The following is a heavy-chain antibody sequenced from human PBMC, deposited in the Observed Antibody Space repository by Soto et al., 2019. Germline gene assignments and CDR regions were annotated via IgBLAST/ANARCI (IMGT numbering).Heavy chain of an antibody. J-gene: IGHJ4*02. CDR3: AKHMSYTSRCLDY. Sequence: GSLRLSCAASGLTFSNYAMSWVRQAPGKGLQWVAAISGSGSHTYYVDSLKDRFTVSRDNSKNTIFLQMNSLRDEDTALYYCAKHMSYTSRCLDYWGQGTLVTVSS. CDR2: ISGSGSHT. CDR1: GLTFSNYA. D-gene: IGHD6-13*01. V-gene: IGHV3-23*01.